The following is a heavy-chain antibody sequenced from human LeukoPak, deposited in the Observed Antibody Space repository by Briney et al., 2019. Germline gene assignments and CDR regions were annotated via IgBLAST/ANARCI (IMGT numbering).Heavy chain of an antibody. V-gene: IGHV3-72*01. J-gene: IGHJ4*02. Sequence: GGSLRLSCADSGFTFSDHYMDWVRQAPGKGLEWVGRTRNKANSYTTEYAASVKGRFTISRDDSKNSLYLQMNSLNTEDTAVYYCARPIYYHDSSGFDYWGQGTLVTVSS. CDR1: GFTFSDHY. CDR2: TRNKANSYTT. D-gene: IGHD3-22*01. CDR3: ARPIYYHDSSGFDY.